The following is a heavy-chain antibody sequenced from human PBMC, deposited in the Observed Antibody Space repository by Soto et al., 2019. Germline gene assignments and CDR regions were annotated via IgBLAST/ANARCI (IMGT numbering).Heavy chain of an antibody. V-gene: IGHV2-5*01. CDR1: GFSPSPSGVG. D-gene: IGHD2-8*01. CDR2: IYWNDDK. J-gene: IGHJ5*02. Sequence: EPCPSLVNPTHTLTLTCTLSGFSPSPSGVGVGWIPPPPVNVLEWLALIYWNDDKRYSPSLKSRLTITKDTSKNQVVLTMTNMDPVDTATYYCAHAEAIMVYAIDWFDPWGQGTLVTVSS. CDR3: AHAEAIMVYAIDWFDP.